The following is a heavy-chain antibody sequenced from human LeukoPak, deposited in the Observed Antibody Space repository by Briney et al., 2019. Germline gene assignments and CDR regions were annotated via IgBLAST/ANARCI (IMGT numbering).Heavy chain of an antibody. D-gene: IGHD6-19*01. CDR1: GGSFSGYY. J-gene: IGHJ5*02. CDR2: INHSGST. CDR3: ARSFGWSSGWYATRGWFDP. Sequence: SETLSLTCAVYGGSFSGYYWSWIRQPPGKGLEWIGEINHSGSTNYNPSLKSRVTISVDTSKNQFSLKLSSVTAADTAVYYCARSFGWSSGWYATRGWFDPWGQGTLVTVSS. V-gene: IGHV4-34*01.